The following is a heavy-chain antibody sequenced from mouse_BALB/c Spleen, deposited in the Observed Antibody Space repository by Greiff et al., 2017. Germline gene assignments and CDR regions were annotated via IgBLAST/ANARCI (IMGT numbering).Heavy chain of an antibody. V-gene: IGHV1-7*01. D-gene: IGHD2-14*01. Sequence: QVQLQQSGAELAKPGASVKMSCKASGYTFTSYWMHWVKQRPGQGLEWIGYINPSTGYTEYNQKFKDKATLTAYKSSSTAYMQLSSLTSEDSAVYYCARDYYRYPWFAYWGQGTLVTVSA. CDR1: GYTFTSYW. J-gene: IGHJ3*01. CDR3: ARDYYRYPWFAY. CDR2: INPSTGYT.